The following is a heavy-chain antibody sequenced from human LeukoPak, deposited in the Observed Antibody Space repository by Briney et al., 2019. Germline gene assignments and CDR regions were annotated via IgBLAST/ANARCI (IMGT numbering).Heavy chain of an antibody. Sequence: GGSLRLSCAASGFTFNNYAMTWVRQAPGRGLEWVSTISNSGGSTYYADSVKGRFTISRDNSKNTLYLQMNSLRAEDTAVYYCAREHTVVTTRNDYYYYMAVWGKGTTVTVSS. CDR3: AREHTVVTTRNDYYYYMAV. V-gene: IGHV3-23*01. CDR1: GFTFNNYA. D-gene: IGHD4-23*01. CDR2: ISNSGGST. J-gene: IGHJ6*03.